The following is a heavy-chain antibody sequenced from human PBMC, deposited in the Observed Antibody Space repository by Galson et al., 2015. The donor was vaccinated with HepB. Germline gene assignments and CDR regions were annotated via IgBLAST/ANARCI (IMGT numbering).Heavy chain of an antibody. Sequence: SVKVSCKASGSTFTSYGISWVRQAPGQGLAWMGWISAYNGNTNYAQKLQGRVTMTTDTSTSTAYMELRSLRSDDTAVYYCARGDPSPKYGSGSYWGWGYYYYGMDVWGQGTTVTVSS. CDR3: ARGDPSPKYGSGSYWGWGYYYYGMDV. CDR1: GSTFTSYG. J-gene: IGHJ6*02. D-gene: IGHD3-10*01. V-gene: IGHV1-18*04. CDR2: ISAYNGNT.